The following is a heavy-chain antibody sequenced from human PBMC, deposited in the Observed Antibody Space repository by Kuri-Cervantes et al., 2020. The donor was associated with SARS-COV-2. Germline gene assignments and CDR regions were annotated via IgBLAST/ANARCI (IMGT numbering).Heavy chain of an antibody. CDR3: ARAGYSSSWAPGAFDY. Sequence: ASVKVSCKASGYTFTGYYMHWVRQAPGQGLEWMGWINPNGGGTNYAQKFQGRVTMTRDTSISTAYMELSRLRSDDTAVYYCARAGYSSSWAPGAFDYWGQGTLVTVSS. CDR2: INPNGGGT. V-gene: IGHV1-2*02. CDR1: GYTFTGYY. J-gene: IGHJ4*02. D-gene: IGHD6-13*01.